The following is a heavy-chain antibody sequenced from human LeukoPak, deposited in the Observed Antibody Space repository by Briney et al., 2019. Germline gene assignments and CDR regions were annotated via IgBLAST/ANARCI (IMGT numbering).Heavy chain of an antibody. V-gene: IGHV4-38-2*01. D-gene: IGHD3-10*01. Sequence: PSETLSLTCAVSGYSISSGYYWGWIRQPPGKGPEWIGSIYHSGSTYYNPSLKSRVTISVDTSKNQFSLKLSSVTAADTAVYYCARWDGSGRVYGMDVWGKGTTVTVSS. CDR3: ARWDGSGRVYGMDV. CDR2: IYHSGST. CDR1: GYSISSGYY. J-gene: IGHJ6*04.